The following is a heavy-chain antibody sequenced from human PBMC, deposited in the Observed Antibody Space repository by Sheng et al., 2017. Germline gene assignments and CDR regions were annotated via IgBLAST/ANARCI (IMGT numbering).Heavy chain of an antibody. J-gene: IGHJ6*02. CDR3: ARGRIAAAYYYYGMDV. CDR1: GFTFSNYA. D-gene: IGHD6-13*01. V-gene: IGHV3-30*04. Sequence: QVQLVESGGGVVQPGRSLRLSCAASGFTFSNYAMHWVRQAPGKGLEWVAVISYDGSNKYYADSVKGRFTISRDNSKNTLYLQMNSLRAKDTAVYSCARGRIAAAYYYYGMDVWGQGTTVTVSS. CDR2: ISYDGSNK.